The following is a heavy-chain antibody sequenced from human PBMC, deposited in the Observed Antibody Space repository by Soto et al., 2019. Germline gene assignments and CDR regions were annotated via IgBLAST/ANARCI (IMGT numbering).Heavy chain of an antibody. CDR2: MNPNSGNT. V-gene: IGHV1-8*01. J-gene: IGHJ6*03. Sequence: ASVKVSCKASGYTFTSYDINWVRQATGQGLEWMGWMNPNSGNTGYAQKFQGRVTMTRNTSISTAYMELSSLRSEDTVVYYCARGGGDNGYDFLLDYYYMDVWGKGTTVTVSS. D-gene: IGHD5-12*01. CDR3: ARGGGDNGYDFLLDYYYMDV. CDR1: GYTFTSYD.